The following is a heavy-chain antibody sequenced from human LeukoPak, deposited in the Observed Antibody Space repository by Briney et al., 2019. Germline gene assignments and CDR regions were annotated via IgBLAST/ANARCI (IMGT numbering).Heavy chain of an antibody. CDR2: MNPNSGNT. D-gene: IGHD4-17*01. V-gene: IGHV1-8*01. Sequence: ASVTVSCKASGYTFTSYDINWVRQAPGQGLEWMGWMNPNSGNTGYAQKFQGRVTMTRNTSISTAYMELSSLRSEDTAVYYCARMVFGDYSRATWYYGMDVWGQGTTVTVSS. J-gene: IGHJ6*02. CDR3: ARMVFGDYSRATWYYGMDV. CDR1: GYTFTSYD.